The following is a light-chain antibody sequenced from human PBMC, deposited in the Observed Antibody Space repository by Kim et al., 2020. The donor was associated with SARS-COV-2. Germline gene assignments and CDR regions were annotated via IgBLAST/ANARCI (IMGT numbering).Light chain of an antibody. CDR1: QSISDN. CDR3: QQYNHWPPYT. Sequence: VSPGESITLSCRASQSISDNVAGYQQKPGQAPRLVMYGASTRATGIPARFSGSGSGTEFTLTISGLQSEDFAVYYCQQYNHWPPYTFGQGTKLEI. V-gene: IGKV3-15*01. J-gene: IGKJ2*01. CDR2: GAS.